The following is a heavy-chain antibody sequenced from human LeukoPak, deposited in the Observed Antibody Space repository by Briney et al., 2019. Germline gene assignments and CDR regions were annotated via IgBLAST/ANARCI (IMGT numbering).Heavy chain of an antibody. J-gene: IGHJ4*02. V-gene: IGHV4-34*01. CDR2: IYYSGST. D-gene: IGHD1-26*01. CDR3: ARGRPYSGGYHLDY. Sequence: SETLSLTCAVYGGSFSGYYGGWVRQPPGKGLEWIGNIYYSGSTYYNPSLKSRVTMSVDTSKNQFFLKLNSVTAADTAVYYCARGRPYSGGYHLDYWGQGTLVTVSA. CDR1: GGSFSGYY.